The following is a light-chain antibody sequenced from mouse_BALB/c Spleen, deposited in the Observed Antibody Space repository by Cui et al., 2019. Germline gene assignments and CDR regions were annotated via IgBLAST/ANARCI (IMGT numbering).Light chain of an antibody. V-gene: IGKV4-68*01. CDR1: SSVSY. Sequence: QIVLTHSPALMSESPGEKVTMTCSASSSVSYMYWYQQKPRSSPKPWIYLTSNLASGVPARFSGSGSGTSYSLTISSMEAEDAATYYCQQWSSNPLTFGAGTKLELK. J-gene: IGKJ5*01. CDR3: QQWSSNPLT. CDR2: LTS.